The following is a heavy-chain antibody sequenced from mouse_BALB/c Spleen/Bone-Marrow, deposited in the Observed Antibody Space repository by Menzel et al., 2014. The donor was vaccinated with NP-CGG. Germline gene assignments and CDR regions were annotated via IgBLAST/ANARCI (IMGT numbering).Heavy chain of an antibody. D-gene: IGHD4-1*01. Sequence: DVMLVESGGGLVKPGGSLKLSCAASGFAFSSYDMSWVRQTPEKRLEWVAYISSGGGSTYNPDTVKGRFTISRDNAKNPLYLQMSSLKSEDTAMYYCARHKLGRWYFDVWGAGTTVTVSS. V-gene: IGHV5-12-1*01. CDR2: ISSGGGST. CDR3: ARHKLGRWYFDV. J-gene: IGHJ1*01. CDR1: GFAFSSYD.